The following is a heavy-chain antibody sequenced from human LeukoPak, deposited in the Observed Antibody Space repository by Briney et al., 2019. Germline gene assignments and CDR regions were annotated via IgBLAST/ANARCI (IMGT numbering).Heavy chain of an antibody. D-gene: IGHD3-10*01. J-gene: IGHJ6*02. Sequence: ASVKVSCKASGYTFTAYYMHWVRQAPGQRLEWMGWISAYNGGTNYAQKFRGRVTMTTDTSTNTGYMELRSLRSDDTAVYFCARDQLRYYGSNNYYSDMDFWGQGTTVTVSS. V-gene: IGHV1-18*04. CDR1: GYTFTAYY. CDR3: ARDQLRYYGSNNYYSDMDF. CDR2: ISAYNGGT.